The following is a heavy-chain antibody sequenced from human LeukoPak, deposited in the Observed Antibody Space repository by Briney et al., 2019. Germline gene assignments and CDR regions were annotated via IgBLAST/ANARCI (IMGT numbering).Heavy chain of an antibody. CDR3: AKRRDSSGWYRAFDI. V-gene: IGHV3-23*01. D-gene: IGHD6-19*01. CDR1: GFTFSSYA. Sequence: GGSLRLSCAASGFTFSSYAMSWVRQAPGKGLEWVSAISGSGGSTYCADSVKGRFTISRDNSKNTLYLQMNSLRAEDTAVYYCAKRRDSSGWYRAFDIWGQGTMVTVPS. CDR2: ISGSGGST. J-gene: IGHJ3*02.